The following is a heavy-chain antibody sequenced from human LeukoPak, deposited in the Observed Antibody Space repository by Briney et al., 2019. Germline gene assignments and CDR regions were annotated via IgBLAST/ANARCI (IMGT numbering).Heavy chain of an antibody. J-gene: IGHJ6*02. CDR2: INPNSGAA. V-gene: IGHV1-2*02. CDR1: GYTFTGYY. Sequence: GASVKVSCKASGYTFTGYYIHWVRQAPGQGLEWMGWINPNSGAANYARKFQGRVTMTRDTSITTAYMEVSRLRFDDTAVYYCARGMYGLDVWGQGTTVTVSS. CDR3: ARGMYGLDV.